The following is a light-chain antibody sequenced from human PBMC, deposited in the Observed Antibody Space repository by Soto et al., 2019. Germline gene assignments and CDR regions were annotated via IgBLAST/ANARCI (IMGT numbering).Light chain of an antibody. CDR1: QSIRSN. CDR3: QQRTNWPPWT. J-gene: IGKJ1*01. CDR2: GAS. Sequence: EIVLTQSPATLSLSPGERATLSCRASQSIRSNLAWYQQKPGQAPRLLIYGASTRATGIPARFSGSGSGTDFTLTISSLEPEDFAVYYCQQRTNWPPWTFGQGTKVDIK. V-gene: IGKV3-11*01.